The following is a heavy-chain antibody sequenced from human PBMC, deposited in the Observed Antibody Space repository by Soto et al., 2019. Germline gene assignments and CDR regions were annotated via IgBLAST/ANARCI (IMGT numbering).Heavy chain of an antibody. Sequence: PSETLSLTCAVYGGSFSGYYWSWIRQPPGKGLEWIGEINHSGSTNYNPSLKSRVTISVDTSKNQFSLKLSSVTAADTAVYYCAMAMGDNSTFDYWGQGTLVTVSS. J-gene: IGHJ4*02. CDR2: INHSGST. V-gene: IGHV4-34*01. CDR1: GGSFSGYY. CDR3: AMAMGDNSTFDY. D-gene: IGHD2-21*02.